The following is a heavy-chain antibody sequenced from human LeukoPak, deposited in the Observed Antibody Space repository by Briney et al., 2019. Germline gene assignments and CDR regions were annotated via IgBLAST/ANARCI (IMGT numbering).Heavy chain of an antibody. J-gene: IGHJ4*02. Sequence: SVKVSCKASGYTFTSYDINWVRQATGQGLEWMGGIIPIFGTANYAQKFQGRVTITADKSTSTAYMELSSLRSEDTAVYYCAIRGIQLWSPWYYWGQGTLVTVSS. CDR1: GYTFTSYD. D-gene: IGHD5-18*01. CDR3: AIRGIQLWSPWYY. CDR2: IIPIFGTA. V-gene: IGHV1-69*06.